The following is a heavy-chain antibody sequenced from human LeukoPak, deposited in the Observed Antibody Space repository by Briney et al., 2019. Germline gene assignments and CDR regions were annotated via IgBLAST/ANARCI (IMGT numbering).Heavy chain of an antibody. CDR2: MNQDGSGK. V-gene: IGHV3-7*03. D-gene: IGHD2-15*01. Sequence: GGSLRLSCAASGVTFSSYWMSWVRQTPGKGLEWVANMNQDGSGKYYLDSVKGRFTISRDNAENSVFMQMNSLRGEDTGVYYCARDKGSNCIDIWGQGTIVTVSS. CDR1: GVTFSSYW. CDR3: ARDKGSNCIDI. J-gene: IGHJ3*02.